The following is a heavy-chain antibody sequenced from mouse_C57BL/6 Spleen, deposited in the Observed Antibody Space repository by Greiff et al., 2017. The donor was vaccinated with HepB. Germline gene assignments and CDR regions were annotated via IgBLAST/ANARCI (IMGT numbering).Heavy chain of an antibody. V-gene: IGHV3-6*01. CDR1: GYSITSGYY. CDR2: ISYDGSN. CDR3: AREGLEGYFDV. D-gene: IGHD2-13*01. Sequence: EVQLQESGPGLVKPSQSLSLTCSVTGYSITSGYYWNWIRQFPGNNLEWMGYISYDGSNNYNPSLKNRISITRDTSKNQFFLKLNSVTTEDTATYYCAREGLEGYFDVWGTGTTVTVSS. J-gene: IGHJ1*03.